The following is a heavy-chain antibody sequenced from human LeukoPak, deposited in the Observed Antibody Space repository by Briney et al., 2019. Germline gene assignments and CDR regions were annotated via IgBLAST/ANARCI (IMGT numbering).Heavy chain of an antibody. Sequence: PSETLSLTCTVYGESFIDYHWSWIRQTPLKGLEWIGEFSQSGGSKLYSPRKSRVTISMDTSKNHFSLHLKSVTAADTAKYFCARVSGLKNFDSWGQGTLVIVSA. CDR3: ARVSGLKNFDS. D-gene: IGHD2-8*01. CDR1: GESFIDYH. V-gene: IGHV4-34*01. CDR2: FSQSGGS. J-gene: IGHJ4*02.